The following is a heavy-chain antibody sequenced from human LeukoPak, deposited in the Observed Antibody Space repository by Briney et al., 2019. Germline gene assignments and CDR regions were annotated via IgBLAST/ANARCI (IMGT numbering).Heavy chain of an antibody. D-gene: IGHD1-26*01. CDR1: GFTFSSYG. J-gene: IGHJ4*02. V-gene: IGHV3-49*04. CDR2: IRSKAYGGTT. CDR3: TRVQWDPDFFDY. Sequence: PGRSLRLSCAASGFTFSSYGMHWVRQAPGKGLEWVGFIRSKAYGGTTEYAASVKGRFTISRDDSKSIAYLQMNSLKTEDTAVYYCTRVQWDPDFFDYWGQGTLVTVSS.